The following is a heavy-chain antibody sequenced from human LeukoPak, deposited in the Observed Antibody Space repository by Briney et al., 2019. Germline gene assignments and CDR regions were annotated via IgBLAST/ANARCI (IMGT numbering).Heavy chain of an antibody. CDR1: GNTFTSYG. CDR3: ATQPCSGGRCYLDN. V-gene: IGHV1-18*01. D-gene: IGHD2-15*01. J-gene: IGHJ4*02. CDR2: IRVYNGNT. Sequence: ASVKVSCKASGNTFTSYGISWVRQAPGQGPEWMGWIRVYNGNTNYAQKLQGRVTMATDTSTTTAYMELRSLRSDDTAVYYCATQPCSGGRCYLDNWGQGTLVTVSS.